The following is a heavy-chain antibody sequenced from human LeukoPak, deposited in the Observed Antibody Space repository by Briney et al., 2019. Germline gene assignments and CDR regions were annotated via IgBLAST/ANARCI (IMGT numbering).Heavy chain of an antibody. CDR1: GGSISSSNW. D-gene: IGHD3-10*01. CDR3: ARHGVGWFGELGDRFYYYYYMDV. CDR2: IYHSGST. Sequence: SETLSLTCAVSGGSISSSNWWSWVRQPPGKGLEWIGEIYHSGSTNYNPSLKSRVTISVDKSKNQFSLKLSSVTAADTAVYYCARHGVGWFGELGDRFYYYYYMDVWGKGTTVTISS. V-gene: IGHV4-4*02. J-gene: IGHJ6*03.